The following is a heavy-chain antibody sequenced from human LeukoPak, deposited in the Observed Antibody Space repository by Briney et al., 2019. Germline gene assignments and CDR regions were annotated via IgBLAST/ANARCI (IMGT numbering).Heavy chain of an antibody. CDR2: ISESGGTT. D-gene: IGHD4/OR15-4a*01. CDR1: GFTVSSNY. V-gene: IGHV3-23*01. CDR3: AKRGANWGAFDY. Sequence: GGSLRLSCAASGFTVSSNYMSWVRQAPGKGLEWVSSISESGGTTYYADSVKGRFTFSRDNSQNTVYLHMNSLRAGDTAVYYCAKRGANWGAFDYWGQGILVTVSS. J-gene: IGHJ4*02.